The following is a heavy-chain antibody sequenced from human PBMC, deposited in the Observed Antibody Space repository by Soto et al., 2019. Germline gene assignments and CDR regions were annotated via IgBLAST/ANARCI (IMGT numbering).Heavy chain of an antibody. D-gene: IGHD2-15*01. J-gene: IGHJ5*02. Sequence: SETLSLTCTVSGGSISSYYWSWIRQPPGKGLEWIGYIYYSGSTNYNPSLKSRVTISVDTSKNQFSLKLSSVTAADTAVYYCARGYYCSGGSCYNQNWLDPWGQGTLVTVSS. V-gene: IGHV4-59*12. CDR1: GGSISSYY. CDR3: ARGYYCSGGSCYNQNWLDP. CDR2: IYYSGST.